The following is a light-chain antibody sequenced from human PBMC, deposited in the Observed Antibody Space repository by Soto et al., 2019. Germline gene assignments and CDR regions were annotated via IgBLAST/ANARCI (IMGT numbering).Light chain of an antibody. CDR1: QSVSSY. CDR2: DAS. V-gene: IGKV3-11*01. Sequence: EIVLTQSPATLSLSPGERATLSCRASQSVSSYLACYQQKPGQAPRLLIYDASNRATGIPARFSGSGSGTDFPLTISSLEPEDFEVYYCQRRRQWPPAFGQGTKLEIK. J-gene: IGKJ2*01. CDR3: QRRRQWPPA.